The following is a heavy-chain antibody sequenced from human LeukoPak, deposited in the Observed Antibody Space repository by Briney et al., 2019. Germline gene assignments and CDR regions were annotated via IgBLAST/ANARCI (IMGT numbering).Heavy chain of an antibody. CDR3: AKFYGVPRYFDY. CDR2: ISGSGGST. V-gene: IGHV3-23*01. Sequence: PGGSLRLSCAASGFTFSSYWMSWVRQAPGKGLEWVSGISGSGGSTYYADSVKGRFTISRDNSKNTLYLQMNSLRAEDTAVYYCAKFYGVPRYFDYWGQGTLVTVSS. J-gene: IGHJ4*02. D-gene: IGHD4-17*01. CDR1: GFTFSSYW.